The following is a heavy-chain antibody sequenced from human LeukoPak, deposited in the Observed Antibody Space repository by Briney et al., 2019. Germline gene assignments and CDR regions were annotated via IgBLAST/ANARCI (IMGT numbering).Heavy chain of an antibody. CDR3: ASGRFVSSSPDY. CDR2: ISSSSSYI. V-gene: IGHV3-21*01. CDR1: GFTFSSYS. D-gene: IGHD2-15*01. Sequence: GGSLRLSCAASGFTFSSYSMNWVRQAPGKGLEWVSSISSSSSYIYYADSVKGRFTISRDNAKNSLYLQMNSLRAEDTAVYYCASGRFVSSSPDYWGQGTLVPVSS. J-gene: IGHJ4*02.